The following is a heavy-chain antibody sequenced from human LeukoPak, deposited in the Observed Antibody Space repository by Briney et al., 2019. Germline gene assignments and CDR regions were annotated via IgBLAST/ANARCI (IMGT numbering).Heavy chain of an antibody. CDR3: ARHYGP. D-gene: IGHD3-16*01. CDR2: IFHTGII. V-gene: IGHV4-59*01. CDR1: SDAITSY. Sequence: SETLSLTCIIPSDAITSYWSWIRQPPGKGLEFLGYIFHTGIIKYNPSLGSRLTISLDTSKRQLSLRLTSVTAADTANYFCARHYGPWGQGTLVTVSS. J-gene: IGHJ5*02.